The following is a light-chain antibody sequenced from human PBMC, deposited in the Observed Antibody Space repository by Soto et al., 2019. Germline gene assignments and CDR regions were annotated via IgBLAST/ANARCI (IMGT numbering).Light chain of an antibody. Sequence: ETVLTQSPATLSLSPGERATLSCRASPSISNSLAWYQQKAGQAPRLLIYDASNRATGIPARFSGSGSGTDFSLTITSLEPEDFSFYYCQQRSNWPWTFGQGTKVEIK. J-gene: IGKJ1*01. CDR2: DAS. CDR3: QQRSNWPWT. V-gene: IGKV3-11*01. CDR1: PSISNS.